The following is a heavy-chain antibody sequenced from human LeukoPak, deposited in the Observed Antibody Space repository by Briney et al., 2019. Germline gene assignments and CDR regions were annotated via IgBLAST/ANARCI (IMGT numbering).Heavy chain of an antibody. J-gene: IGHJ5*02. CDR3: ARPVAVAGPFDP. CDR2: IGSSSSYI. D-gene: IGHD6-19*01. CDR1: GFTFSSYS. V-gene: IGHV3-21*01. Sequence: GGSLRLSCAASGFTFSSYSMNWVRQAPGKGLEWVSSIGSSSSYIYYADSVKGRFTISRDNAKNSLYLQMNSLRAEDTAVYYCARPVAVAGPFDPWGQGTLVTVSS.